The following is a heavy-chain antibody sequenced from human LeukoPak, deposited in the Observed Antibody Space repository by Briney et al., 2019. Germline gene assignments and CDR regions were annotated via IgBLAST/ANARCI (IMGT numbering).Heavy chain of an antibody. V-gene: IGHV3-7*01. CDR1: GFTFSSYA. D-gene: IGHD4-17*01. J-gene: IGHJ4*02. Sequence: GGSLRLSCAASGFTFSSYAMGWVRQAPGKGLEWVANIKRDGSEVYYADSVKGRFTISRDNAKNSLNLQMNSLSDEDTAVYYCARDLDYAFDYWGQGTLVTVSS. CDR3: ARDLDYAFDY. CDR2: IKRDGSEV.